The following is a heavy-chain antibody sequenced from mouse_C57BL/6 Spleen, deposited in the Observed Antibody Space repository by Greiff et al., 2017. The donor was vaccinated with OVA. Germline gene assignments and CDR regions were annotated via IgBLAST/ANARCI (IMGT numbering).Heavy chain of an antibody. CDR1: GYTFTSYW. Sequence: QVQLQQPGAELVMPGASVKLSCKASGYTFTSYWMHWVKQRPGQGLEWIGEIDPSDSYTNYNQKFKGKSTLTVDKSSSTAYMQLSSLTSEDSAVYYCARCITTVVAPYAMDYWGQGTSVTVSS. CDR2: IDPSDSYT. D-gene: IGHD1-1*01. J-gene: IGHJ4*01. V-gene: IGHV1-69*01. CDR3: ARCITTVVAPYAMDY.